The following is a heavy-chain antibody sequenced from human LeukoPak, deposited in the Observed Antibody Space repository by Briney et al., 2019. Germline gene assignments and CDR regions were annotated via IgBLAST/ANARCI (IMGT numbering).Heavy chain of an antibody. CDR3: AKTAYSSSSMAFDI. D-gene: IGHD6-6*01. CDR2: IKQDGSEK. CDR1: GFTFSSYW. V-gene: IGHV3-7*01. J-gene: IGHJ3*02. Sequence: GGSLRLSCAASGFTFSSYWMSWVRPAPGKGLEWVANIKQDGSEKHYVDSVKGRFTISRDNAKNSLYLQMNSLRAEDTAVYYCAKTAYSSSSMAFDIWGQGTMVTVSS.